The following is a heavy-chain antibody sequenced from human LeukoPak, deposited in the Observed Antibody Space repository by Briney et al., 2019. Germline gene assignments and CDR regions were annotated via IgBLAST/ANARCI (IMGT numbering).Heavy chain of an antibody. CDR2: IKEDGSDK. J-gene: IGHJ4*02. V-gene: IGHV3-7*01. CDR3: ARDAFQYDSSGSKMDY. Sequence: HTGGSLRLSCAASGFTLSSYWMSWVRQAPGKGVEWVANIKEDGSDKHYVDSVKGRFTISRDNAKNSLYLQMNSLRADDTAVYYCARDAFQYDSSGSKMDYWGQGTLVTVSS. D-gene: IGHD3-22*01. CDR1: GFTLSSYW.